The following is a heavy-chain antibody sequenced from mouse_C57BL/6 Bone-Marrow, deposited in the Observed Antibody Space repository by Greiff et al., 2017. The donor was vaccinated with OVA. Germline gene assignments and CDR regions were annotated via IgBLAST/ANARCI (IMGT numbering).Heavy chain of an antibody. CDR3: ARPLLRGYALDY. J-gene: IGHJ4*01. CDR1: GFTFSSYG. D-gene: IGHD1-1*01. V-gene: IGHV5-6*02. CDR2: ISSGGSYT. Sequence: EVKLVESGGDLVKPGGSLKLSCAASGFTFSSYGMSWVRQTPGKRLEWVATISSGGSYTYYPDSVKGRFTISRDNAKNTLYLQMSSLKSEDTAMYYCARPLLRGYALDYWGQGTSVTVSS.